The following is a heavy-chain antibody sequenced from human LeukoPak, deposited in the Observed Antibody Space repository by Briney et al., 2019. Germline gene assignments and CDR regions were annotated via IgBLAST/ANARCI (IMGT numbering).Heavy chain of an antibody. CDR3: ARGGGSGSNGMDV. CDR1: GYTFTSYD. J-gene: IGHJ6*02. D-gene: IGHD3-10*01. Sequence: ASVKVSCKASGYTFTSYDISWVRQAPGQGLEWMGWISGYSGNTNYGQKFQGRVTVTTDKSTSTAYMELRSLRSDDTAVYYCARGGGSGSNGMDVWGQGTTVTVSS. V-gene: IGHV1-18*01. CDR2: ISGYSGNT.